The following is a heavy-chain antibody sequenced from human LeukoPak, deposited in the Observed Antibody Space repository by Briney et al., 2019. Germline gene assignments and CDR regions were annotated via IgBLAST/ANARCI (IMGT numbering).Heavy chain of an antibody. CDR1: GYTFTSYI. CDR3: ARDAAVAVIIYYYYYYMDV. Sequence: ASVKVSCKASGYTFTSYIISWVRQAPGQGLEWMGWINAYNGNTDYAQRVQGRVTMTTDTSTSTAYMELRSLRSVDTAVYYCARDAAVAVIIYYYYYYMDVWGKGTTVTVSS. CDR2: INAYNGNT. V-gene: IGHV1-18*01. J-gene: IGHJ6*03. D-gene: IGHD6-19*01.